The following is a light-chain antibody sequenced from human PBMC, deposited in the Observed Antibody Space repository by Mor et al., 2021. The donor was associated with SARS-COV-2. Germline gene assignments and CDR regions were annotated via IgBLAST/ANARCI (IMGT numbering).Light chain of an antibody. CDR1: DL. V-gene: IGLV2-23*02. J-gene: IGLJ1*01. CDR3: YSYAGKNTFV. Sequence: DLVSWFQQYPGTAPKLIISEVTKRPSGVSDRFSGSKSGNTASLTISELQADDEANYYCYSYAGKNTFVFGTGTK. CDR2: EVT.